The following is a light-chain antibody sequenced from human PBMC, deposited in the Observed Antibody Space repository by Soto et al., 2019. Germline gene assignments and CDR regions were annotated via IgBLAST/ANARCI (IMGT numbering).Light chain of an antibody. CDR3: SSYAGSNNPWV. CDR1: SSDVGGYNY. J-gene: IGLJ1*01. Sequence: QSALTQPPSASGSPGQSVTISCTGTSSDVGGYNYVSWYQQHPGKAPKLMIYEVSKRPSGVPDRFSGSKSGNTASLTVSGLQAEDDAYYYCSSYAGSNNPWVFVTGTKLTVL. V-gene: IGLV2-8*01. CDR2: EVS.